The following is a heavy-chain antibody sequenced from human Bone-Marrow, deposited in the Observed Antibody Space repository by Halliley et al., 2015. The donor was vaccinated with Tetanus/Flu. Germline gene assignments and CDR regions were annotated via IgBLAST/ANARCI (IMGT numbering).Heavy chain of an antibody. CDR2: IDPSGGST. CDR3: AREFGADYYDSSGFGS. J-gene: IGHJ4*02. Sequence: IDPSGGSTSYRQKFQGRVTMTTDTSTSTVYMELNSLRSEDTAVYYCAREFGADYYDSSGFGSWGQGTLVTVSS. V-gene: IGHV1-46*01. D-gene: IGHD3-22*01.